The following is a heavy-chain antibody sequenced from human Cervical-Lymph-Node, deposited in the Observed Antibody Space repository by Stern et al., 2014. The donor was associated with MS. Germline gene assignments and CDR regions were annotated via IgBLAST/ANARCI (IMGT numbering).Heavy chain of an antibody. Sequence: QLVQSGAEVRKPGASVKVSCKASGYTFSRHDIYWGRKATGQGLEWMGWMSPDSGSTAYGQKFQGRVTMTRNSSITTAYIELTSLRSEDTAVYYCAIGYYYGGYFDFWGQGTLVTVSS. J-gene: IGHJ4*02. CDR2: MSPDSGST. CDR1: GYTFSRHD. V-gene: IGHV1-8*01. CDR3: AIGYYYGGYFDF. D-gene: IGHD3-22*01.